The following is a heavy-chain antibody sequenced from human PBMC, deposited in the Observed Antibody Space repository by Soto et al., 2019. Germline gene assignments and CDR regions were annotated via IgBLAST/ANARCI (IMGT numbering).Heavy chain of an antibody. D-gene: IGHD4-17*01. Sequence: GGSLRLSCAASGFTFSSYSMNWVRQAPGKGLEWVSSISSSSSYIYYADSVKGRFTISRDNVKNSLYLQMNSLRAEDTAVYYCAYTTVTTRTFDYWGQGTLVTVSS. V-gene: IGHV3-21*01. CDR1: GFTFSSYS. CDR3: AYTTVTTRTFDY. J-gene: IGHJ4*02. CDR2: ISSSSSYI.